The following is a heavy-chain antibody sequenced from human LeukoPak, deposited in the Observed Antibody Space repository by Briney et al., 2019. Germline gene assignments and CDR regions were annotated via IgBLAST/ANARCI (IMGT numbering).Heavy chain of an antibody. CDR2: TFYRSKWSN. Sequence: SQTLSLTCAIFGDSVSSNSAAWNWIRQSPSRGLEWLGRTFYRSKWSNDYAESMKSRLTIKPDTSKNQFSLQLNSVTPEDTAVYYCAKEGGIPEIAVAGFDYWGQGSLVTVSS. CDR1: GDSVSSNSAA. CDR3: AKEGGIPEIAVAGFDY. D-gene: IGHD6-19*01. V-gene: IGHV6-1*01. J-gene: IGHJ4*02.